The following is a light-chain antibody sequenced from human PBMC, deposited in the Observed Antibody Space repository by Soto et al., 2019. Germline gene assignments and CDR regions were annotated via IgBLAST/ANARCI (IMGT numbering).Light chain of an antibody. Sequence: EIVLTHSPGTLSLSPGERATLSCRASLTISDNYLAWYQQKAGQAPRLVIFGASSRATGIPDRFSGSGSGTDFTLTISRLEAEDFAVYYCQQYGSSPTFGEGTRLEIK. V-gene: IGKV3-20*01. J-gene: IGKJ5*01. CDR2: GAS. CDR3: QQYGSSPT. CDR1: LTISDNY.